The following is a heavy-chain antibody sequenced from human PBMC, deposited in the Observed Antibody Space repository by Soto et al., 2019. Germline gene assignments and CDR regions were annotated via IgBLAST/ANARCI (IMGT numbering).Heavy chain of an antibody. CDR3: ATANEHNYDLLSGPAGFDP. CDR2: FDPEDGET. Sequence: ASLKVSCKVSGYTLTELSMHWVRQAPGKGLEWMGGFDPEDGETIYAQKFQGRVTMTEDTSTDTAYMELSSLRSEDTAVYYCATANEHNYDLLSGPAGFDPWGQGTLVTVSS. J-gene: IGHJ5*02. D-gene: IGHD3-3*01. CDR1: GYTLTELS. V-gene: IGHV1-24*01.